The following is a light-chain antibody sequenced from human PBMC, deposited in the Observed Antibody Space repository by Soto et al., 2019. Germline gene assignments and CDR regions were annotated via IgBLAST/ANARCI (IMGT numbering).Light chain of an antibody. CDR2: GAS. CDR1: QSVSSNY. CDR3: QHYGTSPWT. V-gene: IGKV3-20*01. Sequence: EIVLTQSPGTLSLSPGERATLSCRASQSVSSNYLAWYQQKPGQAPRLLIYGASSRATGIPDRFSGSGSGTDFTLTISRLEPEDFAVYSCQHYGTSPWTFGQGPKVAIK. J-gene: IGKJ1*01.